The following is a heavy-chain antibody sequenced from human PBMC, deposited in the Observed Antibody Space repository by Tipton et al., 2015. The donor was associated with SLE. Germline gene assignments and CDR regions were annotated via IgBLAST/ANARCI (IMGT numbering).Heavy chain of an antibody. CDR3: ARDLVGPTGYGMDV. D-gene: IGHD1-26*01. Sequence: SLRLSCTVSGFTFFTYAMHWVRQAPGKGLEWVAVISYDGSNKYYADSVKGRFTISRDNSKNTLYVQMNSLRAEDTAVYYCARDLVGPTGYGMDVWGQGTTVTVSS. CDR2: ISYDGSNK. J-gene: IGHJ6*02. V-gene: IGHV3-30*04. CDR1: GFTFFTYA.